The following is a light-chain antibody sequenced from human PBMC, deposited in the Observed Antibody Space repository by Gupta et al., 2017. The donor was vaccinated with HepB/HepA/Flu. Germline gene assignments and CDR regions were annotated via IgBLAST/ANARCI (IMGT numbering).Light chain of an antibody. CDR2: NVS. CDR1: NSDVGGYNY. J-gene: IGLJ1*01. Sequence: QSALTQPASVSGSPGHSITISCTGTNSDVGGYNYVSWYQQHPGKAPKLMIYNVSDRPSGVSNRFSGSKSGNTASLTISGLQAEDEADYYCTSDTSSITYVFGTGTRVTVL. V-gene: IGLV2-14*03. CDR3: TSDTSSITYV.